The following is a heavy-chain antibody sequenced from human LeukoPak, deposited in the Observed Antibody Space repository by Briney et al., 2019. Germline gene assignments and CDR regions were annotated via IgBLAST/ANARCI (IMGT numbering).Heavy chain of an antibody. CDR1: GYTFTSYG. D-gene: IGHD5-18*01. V-gene: IGHV1-18*04. J-gene: IGHJ4*02. CDR2: ISTYSGNT. Sequence: ASVKVSCKTSGYTFTSYGISWVRQAPGQGLEWMGWISTYSGNTNYAQKLQGRVTMTTDTSTTTAYMELRSLRSDDSAVCYCARRGGQLWPLDYWGQGTLVTVSS. CDR3: ARRGGQLWPLDY.